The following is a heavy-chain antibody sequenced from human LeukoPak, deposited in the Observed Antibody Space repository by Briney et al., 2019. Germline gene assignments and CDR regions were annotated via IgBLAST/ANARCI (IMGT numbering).Heavy chain of an antibody. CDR3: ARVKGELSLFDY. J-gene: IGHJ4*02. Sequence: SETLSLTCTVSGGSISSGGYYWSWIRQHPGKGLEWIGYIYYSGSTYYNPSLKSRVTISVDTSKNQFSLKLSSVTAADTAVYYCARVKGELSLFDYWGQGTLVTVSS. D-gene: IGHD3-16*02. V-gene: IGHV4-30-4*08. CDR1: GGSISSGGYY. CDR2: IYYSGST.